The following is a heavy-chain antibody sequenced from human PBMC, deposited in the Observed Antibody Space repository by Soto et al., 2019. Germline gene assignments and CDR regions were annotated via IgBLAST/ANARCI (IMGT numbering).Heavy chain of an antibody. CDR3: AKDFKGVLADAFDI. Sequence: EVQLLESGGGLVQPGGSLRLSCAASGFTFSNYAMSWVRQAPGKGLEWVSGITGNGGGTNYADSVKGRFTISRDKSKNTLYLQMNSLRAEDTAVYYCAKDFKGVLADAFDIWGQGTMVTVSA. V-gene: IGHV3-23*01. D-gene: IGHD2-8*02. CDR2: ITGNGGGT. J-gene: IGHJ3*02. CDR1: GFTFSNYA.